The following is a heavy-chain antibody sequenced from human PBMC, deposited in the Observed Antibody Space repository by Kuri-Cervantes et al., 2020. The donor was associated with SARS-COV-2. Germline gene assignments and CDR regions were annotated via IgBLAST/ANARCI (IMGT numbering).Heavy chain of an antibody. Sequence: ASVKVSCKASGDTFTGYYMHWVRQAPGQGLEWMGWINPNSGGTNYAQKFQGRVTMTRDTSISTAYMELSRLRSADTAVYYCARDQDIVVVVAATPGRGAFDIWGQGTMVTVSS. D-gene: IGHD2-15*01. J-gene: IGHJ3*02. CDR1: GDTFTGYY. CDR2: INPNSGGT. V-gene: IGHV1-2*02. CDR3: ARDQDIVVVVAATPGRGAFDI.